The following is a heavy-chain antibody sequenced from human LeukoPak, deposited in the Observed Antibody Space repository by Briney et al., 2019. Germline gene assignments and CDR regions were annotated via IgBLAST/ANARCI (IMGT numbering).Heavy chain of an antibody. CDR2: IRNKANSYAT. CDR1: GFTFSGST. J-gene: IGHJ4*02. V-gene: IGHV3-73*01. CDR3: TGQPNYGDYPN. Sequence: GGSLRLSCAASGFTFSGSTMHWVRQASGKGLEWVGRIRNKANSYATAYVESVKGRFTISRDDSKNTVYLQMNSPKTEDTAVYYCTGQPNYGDYPNWGQGTLVTVSS. D-gene: IGHD4-17*01.